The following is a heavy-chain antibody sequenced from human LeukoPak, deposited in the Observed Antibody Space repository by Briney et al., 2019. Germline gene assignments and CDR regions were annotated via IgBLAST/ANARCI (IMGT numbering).Heavy chain of an antibody. CDR3: ARSSGGFDY. CDR1: GFNFSSYA. Sequence: PGGSLRLSYAASGFNFSSYAMNWVRQAPGKSLEWVSSISSGSSYIYYADSVKGRFTISRDNAKDSLYLQMNSLRADDTAVYYCARSSGGFDYWGQGTLVTVSS. CDR2: ISSGSSYI. D-gene: IGHD2-15*01. J-gene: IGHJ4*02. V-gene: IGHV3-21*01.